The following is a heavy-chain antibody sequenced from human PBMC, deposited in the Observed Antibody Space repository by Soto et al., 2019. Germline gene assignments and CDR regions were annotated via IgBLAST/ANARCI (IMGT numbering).Heavy chain of an antibody. J-gene: IGHJ5*02. CDR3: AGHRPGRVPAASMRLNWFDP. Sequence: SETLSLTCTVSGGSISSGDYYWSWIRQPPGKGLEWIGYIYYSGSTYYNPSLKSRVTISVDTSKNQFSLKLSSVTAADTAVYYCAGHRPGRVPAASMRLNWFDPWGQGTLVTVSS. CDR2: IYYSGST. CDR1: GGSISSGDYY. V-gene: IGHV4-30-4*01. D-gene: IGHD2-2*01.